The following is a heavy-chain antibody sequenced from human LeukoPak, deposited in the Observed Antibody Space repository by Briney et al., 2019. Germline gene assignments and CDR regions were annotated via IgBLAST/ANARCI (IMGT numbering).Heavy chain of an antibody. Sequence: ASVNVSCKASGYTFSIYGSSWVRQAPGQGLGWGGWISAYNGNTNYAQKLPGRVTMTTDTSTSTAYMELRSLRSDDTAVYYCARDHQYSSGWSWFDPWGQGTLVTVSS. V-gene: IGHV1-18*01. D-gene: IGHD6-19*01. CDR3: ARDHQYSSGWSWFDP. CDR2: ISAYNGNT. CDR1: GYTFSIYG. J-gene: IGHJ5*02.